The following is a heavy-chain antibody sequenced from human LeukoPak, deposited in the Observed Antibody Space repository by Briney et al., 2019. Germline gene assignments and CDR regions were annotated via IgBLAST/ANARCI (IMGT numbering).Heavy chain of an antibody. Sequence: SQTLSLTCAIPGDSVSSNSAAWNWIRQSPSRGLEWLGRTYQRSKWYNDYALSVKSRITINPDTSKNQFSLQLNSVTPEDTAVYYCAREDCSGGSCYGGFDYWGQGTLVTVSS. D-gene: IGHD2-15*01. CDR3: AREDCSGGSCYGGFDY. V-gene: IGHV6-1*01. J-gene: IGHJ4*02. CDR1: GDSVSSNSAA. CDR2: TYQRSKWYN.